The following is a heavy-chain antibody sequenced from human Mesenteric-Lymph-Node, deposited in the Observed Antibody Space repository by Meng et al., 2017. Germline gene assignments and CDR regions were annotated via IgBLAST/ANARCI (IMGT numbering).Heavy chain of an antibody. D-gene: IGHD3-9*01. Sequence: GGSLRLSCAASGFTFSSYSTHWVRQAPGKGLESVSAISGDGSSTFYADSVKGRFTISRDNSKNTLYLQMGSLRSEDTAVYYCAKGRPKPLSYFDYLLAGGMDVWGQGTTVTVSS. V-gene: IGHV3-64*02. CDR3: AKGRPKPLSYFDYLLAGGMDV. CDR2: ISGDGSST. J-gene: IGHJ6*02. CDR1: GFTFSSYS.